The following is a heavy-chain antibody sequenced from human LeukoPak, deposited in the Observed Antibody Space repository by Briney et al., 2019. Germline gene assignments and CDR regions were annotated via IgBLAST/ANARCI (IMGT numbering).Heavy chain of an antibody. CDR2: ISSSGSGGNT. V-gene: IGHV3-23*01. D-gene: IGHD3-10*01. J-gene: IGHJ4*02. CDR3: AKAKGRYISVFSL. CDR1: GVTLSSYA. Sequence: GGSLRLSCAASGVTLSSYAMSWARQAPGKGLEWVSGISSSGSGGNTYYADSVKGRFTISRDSSKNTLFLHMNTLRADDTAVYYCAKAKGRYISVFSLWGQGTLVTVSS.